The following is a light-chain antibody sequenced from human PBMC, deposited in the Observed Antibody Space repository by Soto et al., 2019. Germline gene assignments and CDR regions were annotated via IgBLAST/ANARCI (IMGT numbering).Light chain of an antibody. V-gene: IGKV3D-15*01. Sequence: DIVMTQSPLSLPVTPGEPASISCRSIQSVSNNYLAWYQQKPGQAPRLLIYAASNRAAGIPARFSGSGSGTEFTLTISSLQSEDFAVYYCQQYNNWPPITFGQGTRLEIK. CDR1: QSVSNN. CDR3: QQYNNWPPIT. CDR2: AAS. J-gene: IGKJ5*01.